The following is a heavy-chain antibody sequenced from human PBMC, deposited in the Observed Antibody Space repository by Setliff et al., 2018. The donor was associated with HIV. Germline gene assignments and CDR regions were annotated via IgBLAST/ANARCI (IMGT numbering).Heavy chain of an antibody. Sequence: PSETLSLTCTVSGGSISSGGYYWSWIRQHPGKGLEWIGYIYYSESTYYNPSLKSRVTISVDASKNPFSLKLSSVTAADTAVYYCARVPPLKAFGGVISLYYFDYWGQGTLVTVSS. J-gene: IGHJ4*02. CDR2: IYYSEST. CDR3: ARVPPLKAFGGVISLYYFDY. V-gene: IGHV4-31*03. D-gene: IGHD3-16*02. CDR1: GGSISSGGYY.